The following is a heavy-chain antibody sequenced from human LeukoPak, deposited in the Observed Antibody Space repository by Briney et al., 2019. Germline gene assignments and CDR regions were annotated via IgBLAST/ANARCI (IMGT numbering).Heavy chain of an antibody. Sequence: PSETLSLTCTVSGGSISSYYWSWIRQPAGKGLEWIGRIYTSGITDYNPSLKSRVTMSEDTSKNQLSLRLSSVTAADTAVYYCAKNKAQHYYYYMDIWGKGTTVTVSS. J-gene: IGHJ6*03. CDR3: AKNKAQHYYYYMDI. CDR2: IYTSGIT. V-gene: IGHV4-4*07. D-gene: IGHD1/OR15-1a*01. CDR1: GGSISSYY.